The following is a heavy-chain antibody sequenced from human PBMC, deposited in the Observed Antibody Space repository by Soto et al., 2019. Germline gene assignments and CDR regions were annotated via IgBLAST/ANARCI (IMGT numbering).Heavy chain of an antibody. J-gene: IGHJ6*03. D-gene: IGHD3-10*01. V-gene: IGHV3-48*01. CDR2: ISSSSSTI. CDR3: ASRPALLWFGELNYMDV. CDR1: GFTFSSFA. Sequence: PGGSLRLSCAASGFTFSSFAMSWVRQAPGKGLEWVSYISSSSSTIYYADSVKGRFTISRDNAKNSLYLQMNSLRAEDTAVYYCASRPALLWFGELNYMDVWGKGTTVTAP.